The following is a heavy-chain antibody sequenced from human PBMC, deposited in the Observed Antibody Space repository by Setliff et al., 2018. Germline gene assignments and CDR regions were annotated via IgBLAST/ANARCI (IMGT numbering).Heavy chain of an antibody. CDR2: VYRGGSTT. Sequence: GGSLRLSCAASGFTFNNYAMSWVRQAPGKRLEWVSVVYRGGSTTFYADSVKGRFTISRDDSKNTLYLQMNSLTVDDTAVYYCAKDLGDDGHYYYYMDVWGKGTTVTV. V-gene: IGHV3-23*03. CDR3: AKDLGDDGHYYYYMDV. D-gene: IGHD4-17*01. CDR1: GFTFNNYA. J-gene: IGHJ6*03.